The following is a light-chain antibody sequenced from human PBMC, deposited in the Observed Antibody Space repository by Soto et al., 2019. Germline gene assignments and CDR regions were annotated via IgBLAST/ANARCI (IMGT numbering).Light chain of an antibody. CDR3: VAWDDSLSAVL. J-gene: IGLJ2*01. CDR1: SSNIGSNY. CDR2: SNN. V-gene: IGLV1-47*01. Sequence: QSVLTQPPSASGTPGQRVTISCSGSSSNIGSNYVYWYQQVPGTAPKLLIYSNNQRPSGVPDRLSAFKSGTSYSLAISGLRSEDEADYYCVAWDDSLSAVLFGGGTQLPVL.